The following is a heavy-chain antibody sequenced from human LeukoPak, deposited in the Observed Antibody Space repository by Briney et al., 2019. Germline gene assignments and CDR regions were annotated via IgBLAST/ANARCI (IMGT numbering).Heavy chain of an antibody. D-gene: IGHD3-22*01. J-gene: IGHJ4*02. V-gene: IGHV3-7*01. Sequence: GGSLRLSCAASGFTFSSYGMHWVRQAPGKGLEWVANIKQDGSEKYYVDSVKGRFTISRDNAKNSLYLQMNSLRAEDTAVYYCARDLYDSSGYSDYWGQGTLVTVSS. CDR2: IKQDGSEK. CDR1: GFTFSSYG. CDR3: ARDLYDSSGYSDY.